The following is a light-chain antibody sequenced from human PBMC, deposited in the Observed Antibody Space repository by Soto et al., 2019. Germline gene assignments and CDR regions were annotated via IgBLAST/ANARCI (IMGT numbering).Light chain of an antibody. CDR1: SSDAGGYNY. CDR3: SSYAGSNNFEVV. CDR2: EVS. Sequence: QSVLTQPPSASGSPGQSVTISCTGTSSDAGGYNYVSWYQQHPGKAPKLMIYEVSKRPSGVPDRFSGSKSGNTASLTVSGLQAEDEADYYCSSYAGSNNFEVVFGGGTKLTVL. V-gene: IGLV2-8*01. J-gene: IGLJ2*01.